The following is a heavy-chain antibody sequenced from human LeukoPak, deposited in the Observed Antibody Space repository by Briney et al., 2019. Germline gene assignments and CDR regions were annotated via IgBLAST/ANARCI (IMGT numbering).Heavy chain of an antibody. CDR2: IYIDGSST. CDR3: ARGASARQDF. J-gene: IGHJ4*02. Sequence: GGSLRLSCAASRFTFSTYWMHWVRQAPGKELVWVSRIYIDGSSTNYADSVKGRFTISRDNAKNTLYLQMDGLRADDTAVYYCARGASARQDFWGQGTLVTVSS. V-gene: IGHV3-74*01. D-gene: IGHD2-2*01. CDR1: RFTFSTYW.